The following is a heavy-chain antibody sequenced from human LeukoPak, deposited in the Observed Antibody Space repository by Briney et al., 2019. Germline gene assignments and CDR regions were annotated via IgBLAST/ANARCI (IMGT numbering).Heavy chain of an antibody. D-gene: IGHD3-10*01. Sequence: PSEILSLTCTVSGGSINSGGYYWTWIRQPAGKGLEWIGRIYTSGTTNYNPSLKSRVTMSVDTSKNQFSLKLSSVTAADTAVYYCAREYFGLAYNFDYWGQGTLVTVSS. CDR1: GGSINSGGYY. CDR3: AREYFGLAYNFDY. V-gene: IGHV4-61*02. J-gene: IGHJ4*02. CDR2: IYTSGTT.